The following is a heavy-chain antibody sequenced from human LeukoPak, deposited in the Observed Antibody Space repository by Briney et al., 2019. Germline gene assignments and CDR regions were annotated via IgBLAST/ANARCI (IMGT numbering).Heavy chain of an antibody. CDR2: ISSSSSYI. J-gene: IGHJ4*02. CDR3: AKDGNWARFED. Sequence: PGGSLRLSCAASGFTFSSYNMNWVRQAPGKGLEWVSSISSSSSYIYYADSVKGRFTISRDNSKNMVWLQINSPTAEDTATYYCAKDGNWARFEDWGQGTLVTVSS. CDR1: GFTFSSYN. V-gene: IGHV3-21*04. D-gene: IGHD7-27*01.